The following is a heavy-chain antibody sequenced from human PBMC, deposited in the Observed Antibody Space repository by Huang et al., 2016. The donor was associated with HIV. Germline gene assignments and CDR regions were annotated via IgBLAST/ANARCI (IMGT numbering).Heavy chain of an antibody. Sequence: VASGGRSVQPGGSIRLSCVGSTFTFGAYWMSWGRQRPGKGLEWVANIKQDETEKYYVDSVKGRFNISRDNAKKVLFLEMDALRVEDTAIYFCATKTAGMDIWGQGTTVIVSS. J-gene: IGHJ6*02. CDR1: TFTFGAYW. CDR3: ATKTAGMDI. CDR2: IKQDETEK. V-gene: IGHV3-7*01.